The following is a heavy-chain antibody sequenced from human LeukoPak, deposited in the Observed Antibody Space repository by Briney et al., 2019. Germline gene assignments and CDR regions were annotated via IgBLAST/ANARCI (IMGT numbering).Heavy chain of an antibody. J-gene: IGHJ3*02. Sequence: SETLSLTCTVSGGSISSSSYYWGWIRQPPGKGLEWIGSIYYSGSTYYNPSLKSRDTISVDTSKNQFSLKLSSVTAADTAVYYCARTPPDAFDIWGQGTMVTVSS. V-gene: IGHV4-39*01. CDR2: IYYSGST. CDR3: ARTPPDAFDI. CDR1: GGSISSSSYY.